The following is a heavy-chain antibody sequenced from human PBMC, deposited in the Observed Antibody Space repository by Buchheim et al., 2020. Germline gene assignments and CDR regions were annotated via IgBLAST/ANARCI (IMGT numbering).Heavy chain of an antibody. V-gene: IGHV3-30-3*01. CDR2: ISYDGDNK. Sequence: QVQLVESGGGVVQPGMSLRLSCAASTFTFSHYAMHWARQAPGKGLEWVAFISYDGDNKYYTDSVKGRFTIARDNSKNTLFLQMNSLRGEHTAVYYCARDNGAPSSDFDSWGQGTL. CDR1: TFTFSHYA. CDR3: ARDNGAPSSDFDS. J-gene: IGHJ4*02.